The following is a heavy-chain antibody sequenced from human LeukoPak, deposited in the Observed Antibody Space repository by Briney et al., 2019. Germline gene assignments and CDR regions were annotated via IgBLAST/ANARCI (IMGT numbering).Heavy chain of an antibody. D-gene: IGHD6-6*01. CDR1: GYTFTSYD. J-gene: IGHJ6*02. V-gene: IGHV1-8*01. CDR2: MNPNSGNT. CDR3: ARGGYSSSRYYYYGMDV. Sequence: ASVKVFCKASGYTFTSYDINWVRQATGQGLEWMGWMNPNSGNTGYAQKFQGRVTMTRNTSISTAYMELSSLRSEDTAVYYCARGGYSSSRYYYYGMDVWGQGTTVTVSS.